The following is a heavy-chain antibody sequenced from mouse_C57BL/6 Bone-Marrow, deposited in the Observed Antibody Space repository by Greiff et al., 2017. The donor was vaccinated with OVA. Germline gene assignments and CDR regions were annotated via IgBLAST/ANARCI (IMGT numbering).Heavy chain of an antibody. Sequence: VTVVESGPGLVQPSQSLSITCTVSGFSLTSYGVHWVRQSPGKGLEWLGVIWRGGSTDYNAAFMSRLSITKDNSKSQVFFKMNSLQADDTAIYYCAKAGGYYLWWYFDVWGTGTTVTVSS. J-gene: IGHJ1*03. D-gene: IGHD2-3*01. V-gene: IGHV2-5*01. CDR3: AKAGGYYLWWYFDV. CDR2: IWRGGST. CDR1: GFSLTSYG.